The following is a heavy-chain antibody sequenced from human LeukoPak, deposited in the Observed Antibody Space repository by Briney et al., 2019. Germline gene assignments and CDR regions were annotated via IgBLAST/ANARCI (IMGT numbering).Heavy chain of an antibody. Sequence: RGGSQTLFCAASGFTVSSNYMLWLRQPRGEGLEWGSVFHVGDSTRYSDSVKGRFTISRDNPKNTLFLQMNSLKPDDSDLSYCARWPSHIDRSGRPEDAFDLWGGGRIVIPSS. CDR3: ARWPSHIDRSGRPEDAFDL. CDR2: FHVGDST. V-gene: IGHV3-66*02. J-gene: IGHJ3*01. D-gene: IGHD3-22*01. CDR1: GFTVSSNY.